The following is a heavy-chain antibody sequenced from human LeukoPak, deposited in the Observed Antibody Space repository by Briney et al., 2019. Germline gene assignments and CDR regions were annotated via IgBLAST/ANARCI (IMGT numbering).Heavy chain of an antibody. CDR1: GGSISSSSCY. Sequence: SETLSLTCTVSGGSISSSSCYWGWIRQPPGKGLEWIGEINHSGSTNYNPSLKSRVTISVDTSKNQFSLKLSSVTAADTAVYYCARRGWYSSSIGIWGQGTMVTVSS. V-gene: IGHV4-39*07. J-gene: IGHJ3*02. CDR3: ARRGWYSSSIGI. D-gene: IGHD6-6*01. CDR2: INHSGST.